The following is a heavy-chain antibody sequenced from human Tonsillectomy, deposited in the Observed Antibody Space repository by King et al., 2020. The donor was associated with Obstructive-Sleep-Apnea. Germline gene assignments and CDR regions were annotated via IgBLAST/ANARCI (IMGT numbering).Heavy chain of an antibody. J-gene: IGHJ3*02. CDR2: IRSSSSYI. D-gene: IGHD6-13*01. CDR3: ARGGYPDAFDI. CDR1: GFTFSSYS. V-gene: IGHV3-21*01. Sequence: VQLVESGGGLVKPGGSLRLSCAASGFTFSSYSMNWVRQAPGKGLEWGSSIRSSSSYIYYADSVKGRFTISRDNAKNSLYLQMNSLRAEDTAVYYCARGGYPDAFDIWGQGTMVTVSS.